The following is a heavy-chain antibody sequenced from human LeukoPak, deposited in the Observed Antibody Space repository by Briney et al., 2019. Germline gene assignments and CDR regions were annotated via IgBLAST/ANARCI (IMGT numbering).Heavy chain of an antibody. V-gene: IGHV3-23*01. CDR1: GFTLNNYA. D-gene: IGHD6-19*01. CDR3: AKDHLPGIVVADRDY. Sequence: PGGSLRLSCAASGFTLNNYAMSWVRQVPGKGLQWVSGISSSGGNTYYLDSVKGRFTISRDNSKNTLYLQINSLRAEDTALYYCAKDHLPGIVVADRDYWGQGTLVTVSS. CDR2: ISSSGGNT. J-gene: IGHJ4*02.